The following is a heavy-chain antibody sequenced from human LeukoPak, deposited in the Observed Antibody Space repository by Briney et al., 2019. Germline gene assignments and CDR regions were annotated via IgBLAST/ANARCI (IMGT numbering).Heavy chain of an antibody. V-gene: IGHV1-18*01. CDR1: GYTFTSYD. CDR3: ARDQGFSKDIVVVPAAH. Sequence: ASVKVSCKASGYTFTSYDINWVRQAPGQGLEWMGGIIPIFGTANYAQKLQGRVTMTTDTSTSTAYMELRSLRSDDTAVYYCARDQGFSKDIVVVPAAHWDQGTLVTVSS. D-gene: IGHD2-2*01. CDR2: IIPIFGTA. J-gene: IGHJ4*02.